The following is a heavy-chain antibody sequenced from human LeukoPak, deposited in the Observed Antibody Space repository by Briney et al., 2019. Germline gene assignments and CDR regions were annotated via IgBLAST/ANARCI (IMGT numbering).Heavy chain of an antibody. V-gene: IGHV4-39*01. CDR2: IYYSGST. Sequence: PSETLSLTCTVSGGSISTSSFYWGWIRQPPGKGLEWIGSIYYSGSTYYNPSLKSRVTISVDTSKNQFSLKLSSVTAADTAVYYCARKGIAVAGEGWFDPWGQGTLVTVSS. CDR1: GGSISTSSFY. D-gene: IGHD6-19*01. CDR3: ARKGIAVAGEGWFDP. J-gene: IGHJ5*02.